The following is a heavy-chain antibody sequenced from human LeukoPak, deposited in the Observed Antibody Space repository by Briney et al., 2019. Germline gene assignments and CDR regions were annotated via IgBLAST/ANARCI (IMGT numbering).Heavy chain of an antibody. D-gene: IGHD3-3*01. Sequence: GRSLRLSCAASGFTFSSYAMHWVRQAPGKGLEWVAVISYDGSNKYYADSVKGRFTISRDNSKNTLYLQMNSLRAEDTAVYYCARRPTLFFWSGSFFDYWGQGTLVTVSS. V-gene: IGHV3-30*01. CDR3: ARRPTLFFWSGSFFDY. J-gene: IGHJ4*02. CDR2: ISYDGSNK. CDR1: GFTFSSYA.